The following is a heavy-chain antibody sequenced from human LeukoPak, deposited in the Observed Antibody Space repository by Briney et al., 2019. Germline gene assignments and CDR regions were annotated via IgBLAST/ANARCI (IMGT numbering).Heavy chain of an antibody. V-gene: IGHV4-34*01. CDR1: GGSISTYY. Sequence: PSETLSLTCTVSGGSISTYYWTWIRQPPGKGLEWIGEINYTGSTTNYNPSLKNRVTISVDMYKNQFSLKLISVTAADAAVYFCARRRWGYGSGSYDFWGQGTLVTVSS. CDR2: INYTGSTT. D-gene: IGHD3-10*01. CDR3: ARRRWGYGSGSYDF. J-gene: IGHJ4*02.